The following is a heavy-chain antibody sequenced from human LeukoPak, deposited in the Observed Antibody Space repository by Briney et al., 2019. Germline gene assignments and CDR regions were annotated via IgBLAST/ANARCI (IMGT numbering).Heavy chain of an antibody. CDR3: ARASSGVTLYYYYYSYMDV. CDR1: GGSISSYY. Sequence: SETLTLTCTVSGGSISSYYWSWIRQPPGKGLEWIGYIYYSGSTNYNPSLKSRVTISVDMSKNQFSLKLSSVTAADTAVYYCARASSGVTLYYYYYSYMDVWGKGTTVTVSS. J-gene: IGHJ6*03. CDR2: IYYSGST. V-gene: IGHV4-59*01. D-gene: IGHD4-23*01.